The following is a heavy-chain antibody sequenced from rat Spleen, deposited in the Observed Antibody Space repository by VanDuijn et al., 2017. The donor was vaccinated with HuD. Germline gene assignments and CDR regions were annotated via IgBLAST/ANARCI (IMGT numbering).Heavy chain of an antibody. CDR1: GFTFSDYY. Sequence: EVQLVESDGGLVQPGRSLKLSCAASGFTFSDYYMAWVRQAPTKGLEWVATISHDGSSTYYRDSVKGRFTISRDNAKSTLYLQKDSLRSEDTATYYCASRDYWGQGVMVTVSS. CDR2: ISHDGSST. J-gene: IGHJ2*01. CDR3: ASRDY. V-gene: IGHV5-29*01.